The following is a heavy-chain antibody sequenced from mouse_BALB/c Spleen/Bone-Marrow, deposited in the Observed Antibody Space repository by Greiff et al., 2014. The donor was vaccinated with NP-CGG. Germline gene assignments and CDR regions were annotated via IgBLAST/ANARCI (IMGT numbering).Heavy chain of an antibody. V-gene: IGHV1-80*01. Sequence: LVESGAELVRPGSSVKISCKASGYAFSNYWMNWMKQRPGQGLEWIGQIYPGDGDTNYNGEFKGKATLTADKSSNTAYMQLSSLTSEDSAVYFCASRGDYSYSMDYWGQGTSVTGSS. CDR2: IYPGDGDT. J-gene: IGHJ4*01. CDR3: ASRGDYSYSMDY. D-gene: IGHD1-1*01. CDR1: GYAFSNYW.